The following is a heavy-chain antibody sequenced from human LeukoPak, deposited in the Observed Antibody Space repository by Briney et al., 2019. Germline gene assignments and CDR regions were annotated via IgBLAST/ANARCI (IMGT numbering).Heavy chain of an antibody. J-gene: IGHJ4*02. Sequence: GGSLRLSCAASGFTFSSYWMNWIRQAPGKGLEWVSAISGSGGSTYYADSVKGRFTISRDNSKNTLYLQMNSLRAEDTAVYYCAKSRTLLWFGELSYDYWGQGTLVTVSS. V-gene: IGHV3-23*01. CDR1: GFTFSSYW. CDR2: ISGSGGST. D-gene: IGHD3-10*01. CDR3: AKSRTLLWFGELSYDY.